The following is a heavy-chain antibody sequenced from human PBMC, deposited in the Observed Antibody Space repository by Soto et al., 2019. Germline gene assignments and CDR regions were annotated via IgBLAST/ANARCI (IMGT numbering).Heavy chain of an antibody. D-gene: IGHD3-10*01. Sequence: SETLSLTCTVSGGSISSYHWNWIRQPPGKGLEWIGDIYYSGSTNYSPSLKSRVTMSVGTSKNQFSLKLRSVTAADSAVYYCARLSGDYYGSDVWGQGTTVTVS. V-gene: IGHV4-59*01. CDR3: ARLSGDYYGSDV. CDR1: GGSISSYH. J-gene: IGHJ6*02. CDR2: IYYSGST.